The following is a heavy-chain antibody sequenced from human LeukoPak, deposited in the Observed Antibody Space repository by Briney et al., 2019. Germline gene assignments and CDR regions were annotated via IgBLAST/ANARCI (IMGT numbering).Heavy chain of an antibody. V-gene: IGHV3-11*01. CDR2: ISNSGGTL. CDR1: GFTFSDYY. D-gene: IGHD6-13*01. J-gene: IGHJ3*02. CDR3: ARGARRAAGAPFDI. Sequence: PGGSLRLSCAASGFTFSDYYMSWIRQAPGEGLEWLSYISNSGGTLYYADSVKGRFTISRDNARNSLYLQMNSLRAEDTAMYYCARGARRAAGAPFDIWGQGTMVTVSS.